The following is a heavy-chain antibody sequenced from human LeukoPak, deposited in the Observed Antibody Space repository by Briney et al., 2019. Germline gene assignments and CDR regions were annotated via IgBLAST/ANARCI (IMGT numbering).Heavy chain of an antibody. D-gene: IGHD5-18*01. CDR3: ARASHPIQLWTPFDY. Sequence: SVKVSCKASGGTFSSYAISWVRQAPGQGLEWMGGIIPIFGTANYAQKFQGRVTITADESTSTAYMELSSLRSEDTAVYYCARASHPIQLWTPFDYWGQGTLVTVSS. J-gene: IGHJ4*02. V-gene: IGHV1-69*13. CDR1: GGTFSSYA. CDR2: IIPIFGTA.